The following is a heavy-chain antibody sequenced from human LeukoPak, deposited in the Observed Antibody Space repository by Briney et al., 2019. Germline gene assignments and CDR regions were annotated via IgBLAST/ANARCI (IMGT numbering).Heavy chain of an antibody. D-gene: IGHD2-21*02. CDR3: AREDCGGDCPTFDI. V-gene: IGHV4-59*01. CDR2: IYYSGST. J-gene: IGHJ3*02. Sequence: PSETLSLTCTVSGASISSYYWSWIRQPPGKGLEWIGYIYYSGSTNYNPSLKSRVTISVDMSKNQFSLKLSSVTAADTAVYYCAREDCGGDCPTFDIWGQGTMVTISS. CDR1: GASISSYY.